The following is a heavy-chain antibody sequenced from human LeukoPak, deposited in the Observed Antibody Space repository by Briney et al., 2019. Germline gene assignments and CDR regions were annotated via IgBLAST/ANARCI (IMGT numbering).Heavy chain of an antibody. CDR1: GGSISSYY. D-gene: IGHD3-9*01. J-gene: IGHJ3*02. V-gene: IGHV4-59*01. Sequence: SETLSLTCTVSGGSISSYYWSWIRQPPGKGLEWIGYIYYSGSTNYNPSLKSRVTISVDTSKNQFSLKLSSVTAADTAVYYCARDLRYYDILTGDYDAFDIWGQGTMVTVSS. CDR2: IYYSGST. CDR3: ARDLRYYDILTGDYDAFDI.